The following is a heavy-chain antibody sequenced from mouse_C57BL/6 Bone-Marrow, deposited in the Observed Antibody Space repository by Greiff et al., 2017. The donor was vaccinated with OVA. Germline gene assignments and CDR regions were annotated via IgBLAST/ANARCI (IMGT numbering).Heavy chain of an antibody. CDR2: IYPGDGDT. D-gene: IGHD2-1*01. CDR1: GYAFSSSW. J-gene: IGHJ3*01. Sequence: QVQLQQSGPELVKPGASVKISCKASGYAFSSSWMNWVKQRPGKGLEWIGRIYPGDGDTNYNGKFKGKATLTADKSSSTAYMQLSSLTSEDSAVYFCARSLYGNYEAWFAYWGQGTLVTVSA. CDR3: ARSLYGNYEAWFAY. V-gene: IGHV1-82*01.